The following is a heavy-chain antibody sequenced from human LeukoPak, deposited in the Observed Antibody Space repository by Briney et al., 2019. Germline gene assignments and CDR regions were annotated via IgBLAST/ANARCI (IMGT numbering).Heavy chain of an antibody. CDR3: ARHAADTYYYGSGSYFDY. CDR1: GFTFSSYA. CDR2: ISGSGGST. J-gene: IGHJ4*02. D-gene: IGHD3-10*01. V-gene: IGHV3-23*01. Sequence: GGSLRLSCAASGFTFSSYAMSWVRQAPGKGLEWVSGISGSGGSTYYADSVKGRFTISRDNSKNTLYLQMNSLRAEDTAVYYCARHAADTYYYGSGSYFDYWGQGTLVTVSS.